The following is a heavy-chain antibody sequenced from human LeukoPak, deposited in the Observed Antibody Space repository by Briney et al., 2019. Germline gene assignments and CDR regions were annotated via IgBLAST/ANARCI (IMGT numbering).Heavy chain of an antibody. J-gene: IGHJ4*02. Sequence: GGSLTLSCAASGFTFSSYALNWVRQAPGKGLEWVSYISSGSSTIYYADSVKGRFTISRDNAKDSLYLQMNSLRDEDTAVYYCARDPPDYWGQGTLVTVSS. CDR3: ARDPPDY. V-gene: IGHV3-48*02. CDR2: ISSGSSTI. CDR1: GFTFSSYA.